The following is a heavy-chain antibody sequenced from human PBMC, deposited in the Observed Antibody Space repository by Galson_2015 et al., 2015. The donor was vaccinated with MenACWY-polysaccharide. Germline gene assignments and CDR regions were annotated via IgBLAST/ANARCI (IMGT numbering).Heavy chain of an antibody. CDR1: GFSLHTYT. Sequence: ALRLACAASGFSLHTYTVIWVRQVPGKGLEWLSYINSGSTTIHYADSVKGRFTVSRDNVKNSVYLQMNSLRDGDTALYYCATGDYVSQVGRIYWGQGTLVTVSS. J-gene: IGHJ4*02. CDR3: ATGDYVSQVGRIY. V-gene: IGHV3-48*02. CDR2: INSGSTTI. D-gene: IGHD4-17*01.